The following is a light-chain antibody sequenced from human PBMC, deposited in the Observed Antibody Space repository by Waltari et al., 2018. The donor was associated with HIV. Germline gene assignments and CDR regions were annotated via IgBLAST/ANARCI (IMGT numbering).Light chain of an antibody. CDR2: LTK. CDR1: RSNIGVNA. Sequence: QSVVIQPPSVSGTPGQRVTISCAGSRSNIGVNAVNWYQQLPGSAPKLLIYLTKQRAGGVPDRFSGSKSGTSASLAIRGLQSEDEADYFCAAWDDSLAGYVVIGGGTKVTVL. CDR3: AAWDDSLAGYVV. J-gene: IGLJ2*01. V-gene: IGLV1-44*01.